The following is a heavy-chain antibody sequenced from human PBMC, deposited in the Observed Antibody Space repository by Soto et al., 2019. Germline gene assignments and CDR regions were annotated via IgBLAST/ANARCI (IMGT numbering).Heavy chain of an antibody. J-gene: IGHJ5*02. CDR3: ASLNAGYYYGSGSYSSGPAGFDP. CDR1: GGSISSGGYY. CDR2: IYYSGST. Sequence: LSLTCTVSGGSISSGGYYWSWIRQHPGKGLEWIGYIYYSGSTYYNPSLKSRVTISVDTSKNQFSLKLSSVTAADTAVYYCASLNAGYYYGSGSYSSGPAGFDPWGQGTLVTVSS. D-gene: IGHD3-10*01. V-gene: IGHV4-31*03.